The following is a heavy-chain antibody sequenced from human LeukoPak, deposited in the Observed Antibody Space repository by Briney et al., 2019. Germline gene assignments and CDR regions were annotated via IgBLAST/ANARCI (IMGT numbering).Heavy chain of an antibody. D-gene: IGHD5-18*01. J-gene: IGHJ4*02. V-gene: IGHV3-23*01. CDR1: GFTFRSKA. Sequence: GGSLRLSCAASGFTFRSKAMSWVRQAPGKGLEWVSGISGSADWTDYGESVKGRFTISRDNAKNSLYLQMNSLRAEDTAVYYCARDRELWSPHFDYWGQGTLVTVSS. CDR3: ARDRELWSPHFDY. CDR2: ISGSADWT.